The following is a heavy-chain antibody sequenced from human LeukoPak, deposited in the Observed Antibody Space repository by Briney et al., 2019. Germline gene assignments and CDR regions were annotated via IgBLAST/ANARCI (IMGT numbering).Heavy chain of an antibody. J-gene: IGHJ4*02. V-gene: IGHV3-11*01. D-gene: IGHD3-22*01. CDR1: GFTFSDYY. CDR2: ISSSGSTI. Sequence: GGSLRLSCAASGFTFSDYYMSWIRQAPGKGLEWVSYISSSGSTIYYADSVKGRFTISRDNAKNSLYLQMNSLRAEDTAVYHCARAYDSSGYWSPFDYWGQGTLVTVSS. CDR3: ARAYDSSGYWSPFDY.